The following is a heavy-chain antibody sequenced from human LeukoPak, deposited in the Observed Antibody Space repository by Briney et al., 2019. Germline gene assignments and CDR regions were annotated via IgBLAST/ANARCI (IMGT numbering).Heavy chain of an antibody. CDR2: IYHSGST. J-gene: IGHJ4*02. CDR1: GGSISSSNW. Sequence: SETLSLTCAVSGGSISSSNWWSWVRQPPGKGLEWIGEIYHSGSTNYNPSLKSRLTISVDKSKNQFSLKLCSVTAADTAVYYCARHKVGPLDYWGQGILVTVSS. V-gene: IGHV4-4*02. CDR3: ARHKVGPLDY.